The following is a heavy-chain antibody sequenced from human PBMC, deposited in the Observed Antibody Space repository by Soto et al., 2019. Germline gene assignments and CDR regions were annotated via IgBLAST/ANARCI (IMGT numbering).Heavy chain of an antibody. CDR2: IGGSGAYT. CDR3: AKGSSSTQFLNYYFYHMDV. D-gene: IGHD2-2*01. J-gene: IGHJ6*03. CDR1: GLSFPNYA. Sequence: LLESGGGLVQPGGSLRLSCVASGLSFPNYAMNWVRQAPGKGLEWVSGIGGSGAYTYYAASVKGRFTISRDNSKNTGYLQMNSLRGEDTAVYYCAKGSSSTQFLNYYFYHMDVWGKGTTVSVSS. V-gene: IGHV3-23*01.